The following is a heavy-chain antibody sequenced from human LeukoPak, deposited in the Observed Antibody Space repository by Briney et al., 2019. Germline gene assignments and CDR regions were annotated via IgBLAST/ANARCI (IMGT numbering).Heavy chain of an antibody. CDR1: RYTFTSYA. CDR2: INAGNGNT. CDR3: ARDLRGGSYHGDWYFDL. J-gene: IGHJ2*01. D-gene: IGHD1-26*01. Sequence: ASVKVSCKASRYTFTSYAMHWVRQAPGQRLEWMGWINAGNGNTEYSQKFQGRVTITRDTSASTAYMELSSLRSEDTAVYYCARDLRGGSYHGDWYFDLWGRGTLVTVSS. V-gene: IGHV1-3*01.